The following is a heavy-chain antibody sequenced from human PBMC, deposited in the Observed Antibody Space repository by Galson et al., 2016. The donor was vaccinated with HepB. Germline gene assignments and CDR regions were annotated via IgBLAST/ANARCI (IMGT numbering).Heavy chain of an antibody. Sequence: SCKASGYTFTDYAISWVRQAPGQGLEWMGWISADSGNTYSAQRLQGRVTMTSDTSTGTAYMELRILRSDDTAVYYCAREIGVGGAFDIWGQGTMVTVSS. CDR1: GYTFTDYA. V-gene: IGHV1-18*01. CDR2: ISADSGNT. J-gene: IGHJ3*02. D-gene: IGHD2-15*01. CDR3: AREIGVGGAFDI.